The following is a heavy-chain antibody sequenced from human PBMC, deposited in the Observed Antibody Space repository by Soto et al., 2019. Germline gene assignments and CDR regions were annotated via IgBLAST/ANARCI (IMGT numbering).Heavy chain of an antibody. CDR3: AKDHFGVVPEDAFDI. V-gene: IGHV3-23*01. D-gene: IGHD3-3*01. J-gene: IGHJ3*02. CDR1: GFSFVNYA. CDR2: LSGSGTST. Sequence: GGSLRLSCAASGFSFVNYAMNWVRQAPGKGLEWVSGLSGSGTSTYYADSVKGRFTISRDNSRDTLFLQMNSLTADDTAVYYCAKDHFGVVPEDAFDIWGQGTMVTVSS.